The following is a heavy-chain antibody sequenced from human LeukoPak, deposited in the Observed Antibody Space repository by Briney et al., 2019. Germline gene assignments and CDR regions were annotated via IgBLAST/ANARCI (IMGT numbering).Heavy chain of an antibody. CDR3: ASDHDYGDHSWVYYFDH. V-gene: IGHV1-8*03. D-gene: IGHD4-17*01. Sequence: ASVKVSCKASGYTFTSYDINWVRQATGQGLEWMGWMNPNSGNTGYAQKFQGRVTITRNTSISTAYMELSSLRSEDTAVYYCASDHDYGDHSWVYYFDHWGQGSLVTVSS. J-gene: IGHJ4*02. CDR1: GYTFTSYD. CDR2: MNPNSGNT.